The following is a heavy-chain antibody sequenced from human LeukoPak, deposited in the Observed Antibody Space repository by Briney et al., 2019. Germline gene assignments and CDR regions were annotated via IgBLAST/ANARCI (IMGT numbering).Heavy chain of an antibody. D-gene: IGHD4-17*01. CDR2: IYYSGST. V-gene: IGHV4-30-4*08. J-gene: IGHJ5*02. CDR1: GGSISSGGYY. CDR3: AREKDYGEDRECWFDP. Sequence: PSQTLSLTCTVSGGSISSGGYYWSWIRQPPGKGLEWIGYIYYSGSTYYNPSLKSRVTISVDTSKNQFSLKLSSVTAADTAVYYCAREKDYGEDRECWFDPWGQGTLVTVSS.